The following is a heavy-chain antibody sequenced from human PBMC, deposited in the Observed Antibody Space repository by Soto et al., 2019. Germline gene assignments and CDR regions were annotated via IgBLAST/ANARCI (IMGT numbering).Heavy chain of an antibody. J-gene: IGHJ4*02. V-gene: IGHV3-23*01. CDR2: ISGSGGST. D-gene: IGHD2-15*01. Sequence: EVQLLESGGGLVQPGGSLRLSCAASGFTFSSYAMSWVRQAPGKGLEWVSAISGSGGSTYYADSVKGRFTISRDNSKNTLYLQMNRLRAEDTAVYYCAKYCSGGSCYSDYWGQGTLVTVSS. CDR3: AKYCSGGSCYSDY. CDR1: GFTFSSYA.